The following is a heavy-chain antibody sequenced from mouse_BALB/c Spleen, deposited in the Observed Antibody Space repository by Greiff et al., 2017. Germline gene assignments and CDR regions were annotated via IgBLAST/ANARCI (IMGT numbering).Heavy chain of an antibody. Sequence: EVMLVESGGDLVKPGGSLKLSCAASGFTFSSYGMSWVRQTPDKRLEWVATISSGGSYTYYPDSVKGRFTISRDNAKNTLYLQMSSLKSEDTAMYYCARQPPTTAYYFDYWGQGTTLTVSS. D-gene: IGHD1-2*01. J-gene: IGHJ2*01. CDR3: ARQPPTTAYYFDY. CDR1: GFTFSSYG. CDR2: ISSGGSYT. V-gene: IGHV5-6*01.